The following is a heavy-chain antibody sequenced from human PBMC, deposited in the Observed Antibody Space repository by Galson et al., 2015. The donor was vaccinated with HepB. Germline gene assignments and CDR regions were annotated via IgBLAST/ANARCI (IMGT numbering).Heavy chain of an antibody. CDR2: ISGSGGST. V-gene: IGHV3-23*01. CDR1: GFTFSSYA. Sequence: SLRLSCAASGFTFSSYAMSWVRQAPGKGLEWVSAISGSGGSTYYADSAKGRFTISRDNSKNTLYLQMNSLRAEDTAVYYCAKDRLPSITLSGRDAFDIWGQGTMVTVSS. D-gene: IGHD5-24*01. J-gene: IGHJ3*02. CDR3: AKDRLPSITLSGRDAFDI.